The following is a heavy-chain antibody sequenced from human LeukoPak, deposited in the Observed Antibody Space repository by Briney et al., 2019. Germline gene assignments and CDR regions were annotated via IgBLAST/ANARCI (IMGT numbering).Heavy chain of an antibody. J-gene: IGHJ5*02. CDR2: IYYSGST. CDR1: GGSITPYY. CDR3: VRSTRSWFDP. Sequence: SETLSLTCTVSGGSITPYYWSWIRQPPGKGLEWIGYIYYSGSTNYNPSLRSRVTISVDTSNNRFSLKLSSVTAADTAVYYCVRSTRSWFDPWGQGTLVTVSS. V-gene: IGHV4-59*01. D-gene: IGHD3-10*01.